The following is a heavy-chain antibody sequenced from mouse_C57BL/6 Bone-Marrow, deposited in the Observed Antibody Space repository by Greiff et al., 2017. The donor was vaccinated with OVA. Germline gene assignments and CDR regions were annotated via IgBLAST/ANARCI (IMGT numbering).Heavy chain of an antibody. Sequence: VQLQQSGPVLVKPWASVKMSCKASGYTFTDYYMNWVKQSHGKSLEWIGVINPYNGGTSYNQKFKGKATLTVDKSSSTAYMELNSLTSEDSAVYYCARQAYYSAYWGQGTLVTVSA. V-gene: IGHV1-19*01. CDR3: ARQAYYSAY. CDR1: GYTFTDYY. D-gene: IGHD2-12*01. J-gene: IGHJ3*01. CDR2: INPYNGGT.